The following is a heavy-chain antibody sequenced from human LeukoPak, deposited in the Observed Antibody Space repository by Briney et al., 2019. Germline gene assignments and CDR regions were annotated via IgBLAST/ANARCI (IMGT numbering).Heavy chain of an antibody. V-gene: IGHV3-30*02. J-gene: IGHJ4*02. D-gene: IGHD3-10*01. CDR2: IRYDGSNK. Sequence: GRSLRLSCAASGFTFSSYGMHWVRQAPGKGLEWVAFIRYDGSNKYYADSVKGRFTISRDNSKKTLYLQMNSLRAEDTAVYYCAKGGRYYGSGSSLDYWGQGTLVTVSS. CDR1: GFTFSSYG. CDR3: AKGGRYYGSGSSLDY.